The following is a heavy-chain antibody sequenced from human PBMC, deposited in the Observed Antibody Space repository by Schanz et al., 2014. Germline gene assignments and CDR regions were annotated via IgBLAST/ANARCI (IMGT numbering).Heavy chain of an antibody. V-gene: IGHV3-48*04. Sequence: EVQLVQSGGGLVQPGGSLRLSCAASGFTFSTFAMHWIRQPPGRGLEWVSYIGNGGVTIYYADSVKGRFTISRDNSKNSLYLQMNSLRAEDTAVYYCARIGGSVFDYWAQGTLVTVSS. CDR1: GFTFSTFA. CDR3: ARIGGSVFDY. D-gene: IGHD3-10*01. CDR2: IGNGGVTI. J-gene: IGHJ4*02.